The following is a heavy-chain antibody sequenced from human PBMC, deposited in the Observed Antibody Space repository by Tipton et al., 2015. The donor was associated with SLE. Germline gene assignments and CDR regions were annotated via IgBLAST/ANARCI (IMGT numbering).Heavy chain of an antibody. D-gene: IGHD6-19*01. J-gene: IGHJ4*02. CDR1: GFTFSSYG. CDR2: ISGTSSNI. V-gene: IGHV3-48*01. Sequence: SLRLSCTASGFTFSSYGMNWVRQAPGKGLEWVSYISGTSSNIYYVDSVKGRFTISRDNAENSLALQMNNLRAEDTAVYYCAKLTSSGWYDPDYWGQGTLVTVSS. CDR3: AKLTSSGWYDPDY.